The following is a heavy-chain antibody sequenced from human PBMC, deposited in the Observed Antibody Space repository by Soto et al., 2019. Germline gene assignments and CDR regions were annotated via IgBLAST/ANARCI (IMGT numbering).Heavy chain of an antibody. CDR1: GGSISSYY. CDR2: IYYSGST. Sequence: PSETLSLICTVSGGSISSYYWSWIRQPPGKGLEWIGYIYYSGSTNYNPSLKSRVTISVDTSKNQFSLKLSSVTAADTAVYYCAREENYDFWSGYSAGRNWFAPWGQGTLVTVSS. J-gene: IGHJ5*02. D-gene: IGHD3-3*01. V-gene: IGHV4-59*01. CDR3: AREENYDFWSGYSAGRNWFAP.